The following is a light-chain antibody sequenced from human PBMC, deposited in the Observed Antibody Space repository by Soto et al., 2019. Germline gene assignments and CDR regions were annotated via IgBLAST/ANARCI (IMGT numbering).Light chain of an antibody. J-gene: IGLJ1*01. V-gene: IGLV2-11*01. CDR1: SSDVGGYNY. CDR3: SSYAGSYTYV. CDR2: DVS. Sequence: QSGLTKPRSVSGSPGQSVTISCTGTSSDVGGYNYVSWYQQHPGKAPKLMIYDVSKRPSGVPDRFSGSKSGNTASLTISGLQAEDEADYYCSSYAGSYTYVFGTGSKVAVL.